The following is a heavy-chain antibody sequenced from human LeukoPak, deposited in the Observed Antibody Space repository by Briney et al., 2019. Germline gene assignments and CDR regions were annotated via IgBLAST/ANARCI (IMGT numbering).Heavy chain of an antibody. CDR3: ARCSLELCYYFDY. CDR2: IYPGDSDT. CDR1: GYSFTSYW. D-gene: IGHD3-16*01. V-gene: IGHV5-51*01. Sequence: GESLKISCKGSGYSFTSYWIGWVRQMPGKGLEWMGIIYPGDSDTRYSPSFQGQATISADKSISTAYLQWSSLKASDTAMYYCARCSLELCYYFDYWGQGTLVTVSS. J-gene: IGHJ4*02.